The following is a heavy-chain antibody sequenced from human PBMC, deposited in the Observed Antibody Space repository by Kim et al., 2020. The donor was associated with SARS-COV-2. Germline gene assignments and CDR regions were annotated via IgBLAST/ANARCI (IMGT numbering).Heavy chain of an antibody. D-gene: IGHD2-2*01. Sequence: GGSLRLSCAASGFTFTNAWMTWVRQAPGKGLEWVGRIKTKAEGGTLDYGAAVKGRFTISRDDSKDTLYLQMNSLETEDTGVYYGSTEQGSTSRYYYGMEAWGQGTTDTVSS. V-gene: IGHV3-15*01. CDR2: IKTKAEGGTL. CDR3: STEQGSTSRYYYGMEA. CDR1: GFTFTNAW. J-gene: IGHJ6*02.